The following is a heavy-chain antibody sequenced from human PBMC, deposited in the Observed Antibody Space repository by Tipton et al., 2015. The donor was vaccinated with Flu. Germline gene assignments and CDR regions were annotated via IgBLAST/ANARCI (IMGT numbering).Heavy chain of an antibody. CDR3: ARGDCSSTSCLDY. J-gene: IGHJ4*02. CDR1: GGSIGVTTYY. CDR2: IYYSGST. V-gene: IGHV4-61*01. D-gene: IGHD2-2*01. Sequence: TLSLTCTVSGGSIGVTTYYWSWIRQPPGKGLEWIGYIYYSGSTNYNPSLKSRVTISVDTSKNQFSLKLSSVTAADTAVYYCARGDCSSTSCLDYWGQGTLVTVSS.